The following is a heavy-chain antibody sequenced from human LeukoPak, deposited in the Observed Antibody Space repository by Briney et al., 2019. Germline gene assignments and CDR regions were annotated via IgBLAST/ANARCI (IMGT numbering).Heavy chain of an antibody. CDR1: GFTFSSYA. Sequence: GGSLRLSCAASGFTFSSYAMSWVRQAPGKGLEWASAISGSGGSTYYADSVKGRFTISRDNSKNTLYLQMNSLRAEDTAVYYCAKTPDYYYDSSGYYLLWGQGTLVTVSS. CDR3: AKTPDYYYDSSGYYLL. J-gene: IGHJ4*02. V-gene: IGHV3-23*01. D-gene: IGHD3-22*01. CDR2: ISGSGGST.